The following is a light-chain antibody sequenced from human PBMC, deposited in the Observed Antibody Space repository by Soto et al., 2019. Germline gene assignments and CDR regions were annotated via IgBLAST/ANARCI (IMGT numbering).Light chain of an antibody. J-gene: IGKJ1*01. CDR2: KAS. Sequence: DIPMTQTPSTLSAAVGDRVTITCRASQSINNWLAWYQQKPGKAPKLLMYKASSLESGVPSRFSGSGSGTEFTLTISSLQPDDFATYYCQQYMSYSFGQGTKVDIK. V-gene: IGKV1-5*03. CDR3: QQYMSYS. CDR1: QSINNW.